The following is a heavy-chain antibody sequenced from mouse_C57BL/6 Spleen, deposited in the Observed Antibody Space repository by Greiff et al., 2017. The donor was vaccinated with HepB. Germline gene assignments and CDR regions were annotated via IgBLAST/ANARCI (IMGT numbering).Heavy chain of an antibody. CDR1: GYTFTDYE. Sequence: QVQLKESGAELVRPGASVTLSCKASGYTFTDYEMHWVKQTPVHGLEWIGAIDPETGGTAYNQKFKGKAILTTDKSSSTAYMELRSLTSEDSAVYYCTRRGVDMDDWGQGTSVTVSS. V-gene: IGHV1-15*01. J-gene: IGHJ4*01. CDR3: TRRGVDMDD. CDR2: IDPETGGT.